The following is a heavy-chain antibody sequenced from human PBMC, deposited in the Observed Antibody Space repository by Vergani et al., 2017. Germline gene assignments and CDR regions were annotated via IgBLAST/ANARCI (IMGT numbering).Heavy chain of an antibody. J-gene: IGHJ1*01. D-gene: IGHD4-17*01. CDR2: INTNTGNT. CDR3: ARPSGTVTTCAEYFQP. CDR1: GYTLSRYS. V-gene: IGHV7-4-1*02. Sequence: QVQLVQSGSELKKPGASVKASCKASGYTLSRYSIYWVRQPPGQGLEWMGWINTNTGNTASAQGFRGRFVFSLDTSVNTAYLQISRLKAEDTAVYYCARPSGTVTTCAEYFQPWGQGTLVTVSP.